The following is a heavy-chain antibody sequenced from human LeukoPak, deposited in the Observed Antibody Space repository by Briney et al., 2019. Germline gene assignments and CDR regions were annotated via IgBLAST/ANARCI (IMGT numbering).Heavy chain of an antibody. J-gene: IGHJ4*02. V-gene: IGHV4-34*01. D-gene: IGHD3-10*01. CDR2: INHSGST. CDR3: ARGVDYYGSGSHEVDY. Sequence: SETLSLTCAVYGGSFSGYYWSWIRRPPGKGLEWIGEINHSGSTNYNPSLKSRVTISVDTSKNQFSLKLSSVTAADTAVYYCARGVDYYGSGSHEVDYWGQGTLVTVSS. CDR1: GGSFSGYY.